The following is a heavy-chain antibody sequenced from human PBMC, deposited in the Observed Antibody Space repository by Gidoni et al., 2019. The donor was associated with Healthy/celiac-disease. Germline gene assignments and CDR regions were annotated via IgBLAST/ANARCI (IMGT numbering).Heavy chain of an antibody. Sequence: QLQLQESGPGLVTPSETLVLTCTVSGGSISSSSYYWGWIRQPPGKGLEWIGSIYYSGSTYYNPSLKSRVTISVDTTKNQCSLKLSSVTAADTAVYYCAIYCSSTSCPGYWGQGTLVTVSS. D-gene: IGHD2-2*01. CDR1: GGSISSSSYY. V-gene: IGHV4-39*01. J-gene: IGHJ4*02. CDR2: IYYSGST. CDR3: AIYCSSTSCPGY.